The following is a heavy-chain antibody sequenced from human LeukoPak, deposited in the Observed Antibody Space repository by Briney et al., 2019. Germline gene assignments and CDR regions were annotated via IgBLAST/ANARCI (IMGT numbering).Heavy chain of an antibody. D-gene: IGHD3-22*01. V-gene: IGHV3-48*02. CDR2: ISSSSSSI. Sequence: GGSLRLSCAASGFTFSSYSMNWVRQAPGKGLEWVSYISSSSSSIYYADSVKGRFTISRNNAKNSLYLQMNSLRDEDTAVYYCARVQYYYDSSGPPDYWGQGTLVTVSS. CDR3: ARVQYYYDSSGPPDY. J-gene: IGHJ4*02. CDR1: GFTFSSYS.